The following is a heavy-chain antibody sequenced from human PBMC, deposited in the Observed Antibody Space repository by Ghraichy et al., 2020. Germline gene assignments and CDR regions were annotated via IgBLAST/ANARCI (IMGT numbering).Heavy chain of an antibody. Sequence: ASVKVSCKASGYTFTSYGISWVRQAPGQGLEWMGWISADKGYTKYAQKVQGRVTMTTDTSTSTAYMELTSLRSDDTAVYYCARVSRTLCRNYQQAAFDIWGQGTMVTVSS. CDR2: ISADKGYT. J-gene: IGHJ3*02. V-gene: IGHV1-18*04. CDR1: GYTFTSYG. CDR3: ARVSRTLCRNYQQAAFDI. D-gene: IGHD3-16*02.